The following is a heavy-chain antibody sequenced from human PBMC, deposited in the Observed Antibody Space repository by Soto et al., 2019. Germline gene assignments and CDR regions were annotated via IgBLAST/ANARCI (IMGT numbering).Heavy chain of an antibody. D-gene: IGHD7-27*01. V-gene: IGHV3-7*04. CDR2: IKPDGSER. J-gene: IGHJ4*02. CDR3: ETDLNWEQY. CDR1: GFTFGTYW. Sequence: EVQLVESGGGLVQPGGSLRLSCAASGFTFGTYWMTWVRQAPGKGLECVGNIKPDGSERYYVDSVKGRFTISRDNAKNSLYLHMNSLRAEDTAVYYCETDLNWEQYWGQGTLVTVSS.